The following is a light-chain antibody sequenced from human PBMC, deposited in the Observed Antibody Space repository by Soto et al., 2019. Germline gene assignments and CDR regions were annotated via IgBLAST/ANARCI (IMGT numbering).Light chain of an antibody. J-gene: IGLJ1*01. Sequence: QSALTQPRSVSGSPGQSVTISCTGASSDVGGYDYVSWFQQHPGKAPKVIISDVNKRPSGVPDRFSGSKSGNTASLTISGLRAEDEADYYCCSFAGRYSYVFGTGTKLTVL. V-gene: IGLV2-11*01. CDR3: CSFAGRYSYV. CDR2: DVN. CDR1: SSDVGGYDY.